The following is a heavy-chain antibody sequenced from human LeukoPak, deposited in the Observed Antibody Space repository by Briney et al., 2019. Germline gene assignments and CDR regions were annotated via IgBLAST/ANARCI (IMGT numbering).Heavy chain of an antibody. D-gene: IGHD6-6*01. J-gene: IGHJ4*02. CDR2: ISYDGNDK. CDR1: GFTFSSYA. Sequence: PGRSLRLSCAASGFTFSSYAMHWVRQAPGKGLEWVAIISYDGNDKYYADSVKGRFTISRDNSKNTLYLQVNSLRPEDTAVYYCARCSEGWYSSSGYFDDWGQGTLVTVSS. V-gene: IGHV3-30*04. CDR3: ARCSEGWYSSSGYFDD.